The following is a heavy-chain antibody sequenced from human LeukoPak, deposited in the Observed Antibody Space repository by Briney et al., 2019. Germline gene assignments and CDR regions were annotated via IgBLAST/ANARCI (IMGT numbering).Heavy chain of an antibody. Sequence: PGGSLRLSCTASGFTFSSYAMSWVRQAPGKGLEWVSTVSGSGGGTYYTDSVKGRFTISRDNSNNTLYLQMNSLRAEDTAVYYCAKEIYNDDSPIDFHHWGQGTLVTVSS. CDR3: AKEIYNDDSPIDFHH. J-gene: IGHJ1*01. D-gene: IGHD3-22*01. CDR1: GFTFSSYA. CDR2: VSGSGGGT. V-gene: IGHV3-23*01.